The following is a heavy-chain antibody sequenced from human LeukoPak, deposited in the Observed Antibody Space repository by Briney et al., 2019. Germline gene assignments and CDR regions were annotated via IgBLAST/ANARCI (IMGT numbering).Heavy chain of an antibody. CDR2: IYYSGST. D-gene: IGHD6-6*01. Sequence: SETLSLTCTISGGSLSSNSPYYWCWLRQPPGKGLECIGSIYYSGSTSYTPCLNSRVTISISTSKNQFSLELTSLTAADTAVYDCARPWSSSLRDAYDIWGQGTMVTVSS. J-gene: IGHJ3*02. CDR1: GGSLSSNSPYY. CDR3: ARPWSSSLRDAYDI. V-gene: IGHV4-39*01.